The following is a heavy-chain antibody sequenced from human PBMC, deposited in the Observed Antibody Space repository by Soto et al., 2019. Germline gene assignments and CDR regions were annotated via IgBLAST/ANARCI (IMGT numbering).Heavy chain of an antibody. CDR2: ICAYNGNT. V-gene: IGHV1-18*01. Sequence: QVQLVQSGAEVKKPGASVKVSCKASGYTFTSYCISGVRQAPGQGLEWMGWICAYNGNTNYAQKLQGRVIMSTDTSTSTADRELRSLRSDDTAVYYCARGVERYYCMDVWGQGTTVTVSS. D-gene: IGHD3-3*01. CDR3: ARGVERYYCMDV. CDR1: GYTFTSYC. J-gene: IGHJ6*02.